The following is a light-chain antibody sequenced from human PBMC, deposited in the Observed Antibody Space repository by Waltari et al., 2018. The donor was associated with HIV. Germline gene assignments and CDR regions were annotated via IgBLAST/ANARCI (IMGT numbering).Light chain of an antibody. CDR3: QQYNNWPPWT. CDR1: QSVSSN. CDR2: GAS. V-gene: IGKV3-15*01. J-gene: IGKJ1*01. Sequence: ELVMTQSPATLSVSPGERATLSCRASQSVSSNLAWYQQNPGQAPRLLIYGASTRATGIPARFSGSGSGTEFTLTISSLQSEDLAVYYCQQYNNWPPWTFGQGTKVEIK.